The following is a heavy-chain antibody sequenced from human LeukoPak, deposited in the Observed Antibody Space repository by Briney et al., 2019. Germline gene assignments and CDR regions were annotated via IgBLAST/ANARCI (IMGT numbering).Heavy chain of an antibody. D-gene: IGHD6-13*01. J-gene: IGHJ4*02. V-gene: IGHV4-4*08. CDR2: IYTSGST. CDR1: GGSISSYY. CDR3: AREGLAAAGSFPNDY. Sequence: PSETLSLTCTVSGGSISSYYWSWIRQPPGKGLEWIGYIYTSGSTNYNPSLKSRVTMSVDTSKNQFSLKLSSVTAADTAVYYCAREGLAAAGSFPNDYWGQGTLVTVSS.